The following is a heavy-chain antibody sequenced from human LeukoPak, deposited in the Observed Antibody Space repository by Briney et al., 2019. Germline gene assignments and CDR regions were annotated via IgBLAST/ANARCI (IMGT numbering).Heavy chain of an antibody. CDR1: GYTFTSYG. Sequence: ASVKVSCKASGYTFTSYGISWVRQAPGQGLEWMGWISAYNGNTNYAQKLQGRVTMTTDTSTSTAYMELRSLRSDDTAVYYCARGYCSSTSCHPHSYMDVWGKGTTVTVSS. J-gene: IGHJ6*03. D-gene: IGHD2-2*01. CDR2: ISAYNGNT. V-gene: IGHV1-18*01. CDR3: ARGYCSSTSCHPHSYMDV.